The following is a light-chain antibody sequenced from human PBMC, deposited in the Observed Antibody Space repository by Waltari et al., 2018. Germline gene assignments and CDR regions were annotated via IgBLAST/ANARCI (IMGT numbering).Light chain of an antibody. CDR2: DAS. V-gene: IGKV1-13*02. CDR1: QGIGSA. CDR3: QHLNSYPFT. J-gene: IGKJ3*01. Sequence: IQLTQSPSSLSASLGYRVTITCTASQGIGSALAWYQQKPGKPPRLLIYDASSLEGGVPSRFSGSGSGTDFTLSISSLQPEDFATYYCQHLNSYPFTFGPGTTV.